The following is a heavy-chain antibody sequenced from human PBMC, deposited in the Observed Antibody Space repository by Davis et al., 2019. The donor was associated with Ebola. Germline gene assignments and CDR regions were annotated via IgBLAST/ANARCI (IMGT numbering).Heavy chain of an antibody. Sequence: ASVKVSCKASGYTFTGYYIHWVRQASGQGLEWVGWINPSSGDTNYAQKFQGRVTLTRDTSITTAYMELTSLTSDDTAIYYCAKSDCGGIGCKLINFWGQGTLVTVSS. V-gene: IGHV1-2*02. CDR2: INPSSGDT. J-gene: IGHJ4*02. D-gene: IGHD2-21*01. CDR3: AKSDCGGIGCKLINF. CDR1: GYTFTGYY.